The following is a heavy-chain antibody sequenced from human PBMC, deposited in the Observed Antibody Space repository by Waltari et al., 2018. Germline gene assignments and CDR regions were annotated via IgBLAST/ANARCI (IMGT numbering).Heavy chain of an antibody. D-gene: IGHD3-10*01. V-gene: IGHV3-23*01. CDR3: AKRGVFGLGNSFKNNWFDS. J-gene: IGHJ5*01. Sequence: PGNGLDWFSAISVKGVGTYTADSLKGRLTICMDNSKNTLYRQMNSLGAEETAIYYCAKRGVFGLGNSFKNNWFDSWGQGTLVTVSS. CDR2: ISVKGVGT.